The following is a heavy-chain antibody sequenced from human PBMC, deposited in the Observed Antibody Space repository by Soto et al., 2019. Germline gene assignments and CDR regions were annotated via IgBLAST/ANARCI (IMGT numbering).Heavy chain of an antibody. V-gene: IGHV1-18*01. Sequence: GASVKVSCKASGYTFTSYGSRWVRQAPGQGLEWMGWINVYNGNTKYAQKVQGRVTMTTDTSTSTAYMELRSLRSDDTAVYYCARGVGSGSYYNQYNWFDPWGQGTLVTVSS. D-gene: IGHD3-10*01. J-gene: IGHJ5*02. CDR3: ARGVGSGSYYNQYNWFDP. CDR1: GYTFTSYG. CDR2: INVYNGNT.